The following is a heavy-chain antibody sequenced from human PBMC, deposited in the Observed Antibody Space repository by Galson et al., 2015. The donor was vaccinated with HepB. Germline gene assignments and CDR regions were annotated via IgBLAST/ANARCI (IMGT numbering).Heavy chain of an antibody. Sequence: SVKVSCKASGYTFTSYYMHWVRQAPGQGLEWMGIINPSGGSTSYAQKFQGRVTMTRDTSTSTVYMELSSLRSEDTAVYYCARDPASGVVTPLGAPTVIDVPNPLQALPWG. J-gene: IGHJ5*02. D-gene: IGHD4-23*01. V-gene: IGHV1-46*01. CDR3: ARDPASGVVTPLGAPTVIDVPNPLQALP. CDR1: GYTFTSYY. CDR2: INPSGGST.